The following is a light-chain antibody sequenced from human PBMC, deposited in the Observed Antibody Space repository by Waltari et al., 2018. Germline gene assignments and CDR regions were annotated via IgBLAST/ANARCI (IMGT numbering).Light chain of an antibody. Sequence: DIVLTQPPLSLPVTPGQPASISSKSNPRPLRSAGKTYLYWYLPTPGQPPQPLMHEVSKRFSGVSDRFSGSGSGTDFTLNISRVEAEDVGVYYCMQTVQLLFMYTFGPGTKLEIK. CDR2: EVS. V-gene: IGKV2D-29*01. CDR1: PRPLRSAGKTY. CDR3: MQTVQLLFMYT. J-gene: IGKJ2*01.